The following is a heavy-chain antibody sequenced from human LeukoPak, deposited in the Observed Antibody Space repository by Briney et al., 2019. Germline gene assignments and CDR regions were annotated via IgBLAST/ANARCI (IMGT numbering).Heavy chain of an antibody. Sequence: ASVKVSCKASGYTYTPYAINWVRQAPGQGLEWMGWINTNTGNPTSAQGFTGRFVFSLDTPVSTAYLQISSLKAEDTAIYYCATTGEQSYWGQGTLVTVSS. CDR3: ATTGEQSY. D-gene: IGHD4-17*01. V-gene: IGHV7-4-1*02. J-gene: IGHJ4*02. CDR2: INTNTGNP. CDR1: GYTYTPYA.